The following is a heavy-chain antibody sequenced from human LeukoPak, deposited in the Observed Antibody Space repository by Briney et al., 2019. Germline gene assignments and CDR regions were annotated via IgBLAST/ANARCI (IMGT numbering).Heavy chain of an antibody. D-gene: IGHD4-11*01. V-gene: IGHV3-30*03. CDR2: ISYDGKHK. Sequence: PGGSLRLSCAASGFTFSNVWMSWVRQAPGKGLEWVALISYDGKHKYYADSMKGRFTISRDNSKNTLYLQMNSLRAEDTAVYYCAREDDDSNGIDVWGHGTTVTVSS. CDR1: GFTFSNVW. CDR3: AREDDDSNGIDV. J-gene: IGHJ6*02.